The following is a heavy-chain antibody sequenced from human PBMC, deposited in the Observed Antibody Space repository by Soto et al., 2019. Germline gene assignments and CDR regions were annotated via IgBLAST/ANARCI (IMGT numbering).Heavy chain of an antibody. CDR3: ARDRYSSGWYALHY. CDR1: GFTFSNCG. Sequence: QVQLVESGGGVVQPGRSLRLSCAASGFTFSNCGMHWVRQAPGKGLEWVAVIWYDGSNKYYADSVKGRFTISRDNSKNTLYLQMNSLRAEDTAVYYCARDRYSSGWYALHYWGQGTLVTVSS. J-gene: IGHJ4*02. CDR2: IWYDGSNK. V-gene: IGHV3-33*01. D-gene: IGHD6-19*01.